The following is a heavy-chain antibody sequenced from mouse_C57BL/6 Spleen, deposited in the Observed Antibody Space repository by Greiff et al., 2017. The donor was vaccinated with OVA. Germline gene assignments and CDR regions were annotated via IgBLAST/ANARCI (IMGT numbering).Heavy chain of an antibody. CDR1: GYTFTSYT. CDR3: ARALLRW. J-gene: IGHJ2*01. CDR2: INPSSGYT. Sequence: QVHVKQSGAELARPGASVKMSCKASGYTFTSYTMHWVKQRPGQGLEWIGYINPSSGYTKYNQKFKDKATLTADKSSSTAYMQLSSLTSEDSAVYYCARALLRWWGQGTTLTVSS. D-gene: IGHD1-1*01. V-gene: IGHV1-4*01.